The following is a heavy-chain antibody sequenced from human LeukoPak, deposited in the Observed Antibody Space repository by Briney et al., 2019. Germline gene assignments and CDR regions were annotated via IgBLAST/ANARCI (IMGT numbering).Heavy chain of an antibody. Sequence: SETLSLTCTVSGGSISSYYWTWIRQPPGKGLEWIGYIFYSGGSNYNPSLKSRVTISVGTSKNQFSLKLSSVTAADTAVYYCAKEREYCSSGSCHYDLDVWGQGTTVTVSS. CDR3: AKEREYCSSGSCHYDLDV. CDR1: GGSISSYY. J-gene: IGHJ6*02. V-gene: IGHV4-59*01. CDR2: IFYSGGS. D-gene: IGHD2-15*01.